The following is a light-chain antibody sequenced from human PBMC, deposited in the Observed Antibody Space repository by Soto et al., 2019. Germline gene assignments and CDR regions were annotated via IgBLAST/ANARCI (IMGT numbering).Light chain of an antibody. CDR3: QQYNSWPPRT. Sequence: EIVMTQSPATLSVSPGDRATLSCRASQSVSSNLAWYQQKPGQAPRLLIYGASTRATGIPARFSGSGSGTEYTLTISSLQSEDLAVYYCQQYNSWPPRTFGGGTKVEIK. CDR1: QSVSSN. V-gene: IGKV3-15*01. CDR2: GAS. J-gene: IGKJ4*01.